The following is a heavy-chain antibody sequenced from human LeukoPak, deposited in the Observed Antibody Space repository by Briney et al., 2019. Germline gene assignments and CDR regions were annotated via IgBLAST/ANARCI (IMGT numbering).Heavy chain of an antibody. J-gene: IGHJ4*02. D-gene: IGHD6-19*01. V-gene: IGHV4-30-2*01. Sequence: SETLSLTCAVSNGSISSDGYSWSWIRQPPGKGLEWIGYIYHSGSTFYNPSLKSRVTISLDRSKNQFSLKLSSVTAADTAVYYCASIAVAGTDYWGQGTLVTVSS. CDR1: NGSISSDGYS. CDR2: IYHSGST. CDR3: ASIAVAGTDY.